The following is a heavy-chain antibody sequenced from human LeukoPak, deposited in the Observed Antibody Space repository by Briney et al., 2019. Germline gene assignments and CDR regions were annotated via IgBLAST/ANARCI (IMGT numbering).Heavy chain of an antibody. CDR3: ARDDQLRGYSGSLDY. CDR1: GFTFSSYA. Sequence: GGSLRLSCAASGFTFSSYAMHWVRQAPGKGLEWVAVISYDGSNKYYADSVKGRFTISRDNSKNTLYLQMNSLRAEDTAVYYCARDDQLRGYSGSLDYWGQGTLVTVSS. CDR2: ISYDGSNK. D-gene: IGHD1-26*01. J-gene: IGHJ4*02. V-gene: IGHV3-30-3*01.